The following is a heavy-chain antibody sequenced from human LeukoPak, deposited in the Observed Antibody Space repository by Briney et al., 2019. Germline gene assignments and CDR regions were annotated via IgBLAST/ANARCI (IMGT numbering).Heavy chain of an antibody. CDR3: ARDVSGYSGYEAHPSWDY. CDR1: GFTVSSNY. V-gene: IGHV3-66*01. J-gene: IGHJ4*02. D-gene: IGHD5-12*01. CDR2: IYSGGST. Sequence: PGGSLRLSCAASGFTVSSNYMSWVRQAPGKGLEWVSVIYSGGSTYYADSVKGRFTISRDNSKNTLYLQMNSLRAEDTAVYYCARDVSGYSGYEAHPSWDYWGQGTLVTVSS.